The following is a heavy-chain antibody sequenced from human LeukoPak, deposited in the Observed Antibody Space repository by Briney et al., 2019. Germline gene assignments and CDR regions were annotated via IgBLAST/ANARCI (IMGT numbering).Heavy chain of an antibody. Sequence: PAETLSLTCTVSGGSVSSGSYYCSWIRQPPGKGLEWIGFIHNSGSTKYNPSLMSRVTISVDTSKNQFSLKLSSVTAAETAVYYCARGGASSIPFDPWGQGTLVTVSS. J-gene: IGHJ5*02. V-gene: IGHV4-61*01. D-gene: IGHD2-2*01. CDR1: GGSVSSGSYY. CDR2: IHNSGST. CDR3: ARGGASSIPFDP.